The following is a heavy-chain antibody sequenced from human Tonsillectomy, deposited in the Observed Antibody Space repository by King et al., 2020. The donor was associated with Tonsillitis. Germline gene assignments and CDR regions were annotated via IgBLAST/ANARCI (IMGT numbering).Heavy chain of an antibody. CDR2: IIPIFGTA. D-gene: IGHD3-9*01. CDR3: ARGLRYFDWLLGPAWDAYYYYGMDV. CDR1: GGTFSSYA. J-gene: IGHJ6*02. Sequence: QLVQSGVEVKKPGSSVKVSCKASGGTFSSYAISWVRQAPGQGLEWMGGIIPIFGTANYAQKFQGRVTITADESTSTAYMELSSLRSEDTAVYYCARGLRYFDWLLGPAWDAYYYYGMDVWGQGTTVTVSS. V-gene: IGHV1-69*12.